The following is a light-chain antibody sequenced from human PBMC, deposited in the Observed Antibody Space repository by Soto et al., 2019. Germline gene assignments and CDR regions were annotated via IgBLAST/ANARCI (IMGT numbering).Light chain of an antibody. CDR2: DVT. CDR1: SSDVGGYNY. CDR3: CSYTTSNTRQIV. V-gene: IGLV2-14*01. J-gene: IGLJ1*01. Sequence: QSVLTQPASVSGSPGQSITISCTGTSSDVGGYNYVSWYQQQPGKAPKFMIYDVTNRPSGVSNRFSGFKSGNTASLTISGLQAEDEADYYCCSYTTSNTRQIVFGTGTKVTVL.